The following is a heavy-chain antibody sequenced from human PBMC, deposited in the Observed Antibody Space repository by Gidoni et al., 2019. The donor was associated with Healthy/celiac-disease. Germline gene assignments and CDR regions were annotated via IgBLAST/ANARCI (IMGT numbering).Heavy chain of an antibody. CDR3: ARGYCSSTSCYWRMAVAGSPNWFDP. D-gene: IGHD2-2*01. CDR2: INHSGST. CDR1: GGSFSGYY. Sequence: QVQLQQWGAGLLKPSETLSLTCAVYGGSFSGYYLSWIRPPPGKGLEWIGEINHSGSTNYNPSLKSRVTISVDTSKNQFSLKLSSVTAADTAVYYCARGYCSSTSCYWRMAVAGSPNWFDPWGQGTLVTVSS. J-gene: IGHJ5*02. V-gene: IGHV4-34*01.